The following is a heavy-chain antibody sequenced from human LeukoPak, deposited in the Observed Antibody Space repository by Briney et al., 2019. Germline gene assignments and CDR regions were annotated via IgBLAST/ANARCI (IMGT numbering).Heavy chain of an antibody. V-gene: IGHV4-38-2*02. CDR3: ARVGPLRMIEWELRGTFDI. CDR2: IYHSGST. J-gene: IGHJ3*02. D-gene: IGHD1-26*01. CDR1: GYSISSGYY. Sequence: SETLSLTCTVPGYSISSGYYWGWIRQPPGKGLEWIGSIYHSGSTYYNPSLKSRVTISVDTSKNQFSLKLSSVTAADTAVYYCARVGPLRMIEWELRGTFDIWGQGTMVTVSP.